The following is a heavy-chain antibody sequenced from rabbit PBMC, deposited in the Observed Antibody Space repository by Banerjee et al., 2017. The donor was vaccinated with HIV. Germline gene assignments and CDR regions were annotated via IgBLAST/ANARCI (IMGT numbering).Heavy chain of an antibody. V-gene: IGHV1S40*01. J-gene: IGHJ4*01. D-gene: IGHD7-1*01. CDR2: IYAGSSGNT. CDR3: ARSYAGYGYPNL. Sequence: QSLEESGGDLVQPEGSLTLTCKASGFSFSNNAMCWVRQAPGKGLEWIACIYAGSSGNTYYASWAKGRFTISKTSSTTVTLQMTSLTAADTATYFCARSYAGYGYPNLWGQGTLVTVS. CDR1: GFSFSNNA.